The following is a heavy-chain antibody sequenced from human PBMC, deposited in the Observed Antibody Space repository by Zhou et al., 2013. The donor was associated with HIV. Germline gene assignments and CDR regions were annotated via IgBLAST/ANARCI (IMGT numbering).Heavy chain of an antibody. Sequence: QVQLVQSGAEVKKPGASVKVSCEASGYTFTDNYIHWVRQAPGQGLEWMGWINPNNGVTNYAQDFKGRLTMTRDTSITTVYMELKRLTSEDTAMYFCARSHKWLQLRYQGIFDYWGQGTLVTVSS. V-gene: IGHV1-2*02. CDR2: INPNNGVT. J-gene: IGHJ4*02. CDR1: GYTFTDNY. CDR3: ARSHKWLQLRYQGIFDY. D-gene: IGHD5-12*01.